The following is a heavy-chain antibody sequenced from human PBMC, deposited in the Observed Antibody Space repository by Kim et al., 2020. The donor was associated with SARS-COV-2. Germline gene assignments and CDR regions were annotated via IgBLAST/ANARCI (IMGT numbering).Heavy chain of an antibody. CDR3: AREGGATYYDILTGPYPYWYFDL. Sequence: GGSLRLSCAASGFTVSSNYMSWVRQAPGKGLEWVSVIYSGGSTYYADSVKGRFTISRDNSKNTLYLQMNSLRAEDTAVYYCAREGGATYYDILTGPYPYWYFDLWGRGTLVTVSS. CDR1: GFTVSSNY. CDR2: IYSGGST. J-gene: IGHJ2*01. D-gene: IGHD3-9*01. V-gene: IGHV3-53*01.